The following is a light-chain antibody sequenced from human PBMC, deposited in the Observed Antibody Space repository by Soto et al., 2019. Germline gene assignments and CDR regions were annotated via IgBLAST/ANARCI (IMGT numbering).Light chain of an antibody. CDR3: QSYDSSHVV. J-gene: IGLJ2*01. Sequence: QLVLTQPPSVSGAPRQRVTISCTGSSSNIGAGYDVHWYQQLPGTAPKLLIYGNSNRPSGVPDRFSGSKSGTSASLAITGLQAEDEADYYCQSYDSSHVVFGGGTKLTVL. V-gene: IGLV1-40*01. CDR1: SSNIGAGYD. CDR2: GNS.